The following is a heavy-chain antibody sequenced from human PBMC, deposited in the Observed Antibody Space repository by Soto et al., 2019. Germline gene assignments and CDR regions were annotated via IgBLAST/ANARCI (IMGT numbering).Heavy chain of an antibody. CDR3: ARGIEGRGDY. V-gene: IGHV3-74*01. CDR1: GFTFSTYW. J-gene: IGHJ4*02. Sequence: EVQLVESGGGLVQPGGSLRLSCTASGFTFSTYWMHWVRQAPGKGLVWVSRINSDASRTTYVDSVKGRFTISRDNAKNTLYLQMNSLTAEDTAVDHCARGIEGRGDYWGLGTLVTVSS. CDR2: INSDASRT. D-gene: IGHD2-15*01.